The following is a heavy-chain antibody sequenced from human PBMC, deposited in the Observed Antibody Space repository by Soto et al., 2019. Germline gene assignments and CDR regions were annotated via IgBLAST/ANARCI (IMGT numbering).Heavy chain of an antibody. J-gene: IGHJ2*01. CDR1: GYTFTNYG. CDR2: ISANNGKT. V-gene: IGHV1-18*01. CDR3: ASYPDYYGSGSYCDL. D-gene: IGHD3-10*01. Sequence: QVQLVQSGAEVKKPVASVQVSCKASGYTFTNYGIIWARQAPGQGLEWMGWISANNGKTNYAQKVQGRVTMITDTSTTTAYMELRSLISHDTAIYYCASYPDYYGSGSYCDLWGRSTMVTVSS.